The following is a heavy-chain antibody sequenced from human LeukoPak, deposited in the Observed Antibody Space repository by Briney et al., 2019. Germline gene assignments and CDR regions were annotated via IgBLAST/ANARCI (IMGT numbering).Heavy chain of an antibody. V-gene: IGHV4-39*07. CDR2: IHYSGST. CDR1: GGSISSSSYY. Sequence: KASETLSLTCTVSGGSISSSSYYWAWIRQPPGKGLEWIGSIHYSGSTYYNPSLKSRVTISVDTSKNQFSLKLSSVTAADTAVYYCARLYSGSYIYWGQGTLVTVSS. J-gene: IGHJ4*02. D-gene: IGHD1-26*01. CDR3: ARLYSGSYIY.